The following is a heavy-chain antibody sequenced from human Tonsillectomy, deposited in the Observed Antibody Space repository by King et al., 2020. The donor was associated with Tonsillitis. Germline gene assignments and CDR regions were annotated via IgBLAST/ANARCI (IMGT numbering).Heavy chain of an antibody. J-gene: IGHJ3*02. D-gene: IGHD3-16*01. CDR1: GFTFSGSA. CDR2: GRRKANGYAT. CDR3: TSSPGGTFDI. V-gene: IGHV3-73*02. Sequence: VQLVESGGGLVQPGGSLKLSWAASGFTFSGSAMHWVCQASGKGLEGVGRGRRKANGYATEFVASVKGRFTISGDDSKNTAYLQMNSLKTEDTAVYYCTSSPGGTFDIWGQGTMVTVSS.